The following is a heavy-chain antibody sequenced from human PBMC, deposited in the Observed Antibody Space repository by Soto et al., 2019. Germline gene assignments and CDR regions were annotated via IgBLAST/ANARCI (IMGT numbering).Heavy chain of an antibody. Sequence: SRPTLVNPTETLTLTCTVSGFSLSNARVGVSWIRQPPGKALEWLAHIFSNDEKSYSTSLKSRLTISKDTSKSQVVLTMTNMDPVDTATYYCARIGSTLNWFDPWGQGTLVTSPQ. J-gene: IGHJ5*02. D-gene: IGHD2-2*01. CDR1: GFSLSNARVG. V-gene: IGHV2-26*01. CDR2: IFSNDEK. CDR3: ARIGSTLNWFDP.